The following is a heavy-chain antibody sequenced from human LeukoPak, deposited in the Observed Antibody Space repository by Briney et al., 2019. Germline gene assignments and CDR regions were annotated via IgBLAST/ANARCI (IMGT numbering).Heavy chain of an antibody. D-gene: IGHD2-15*01. CDR2: MNPNSSNT. CDR3: AVDCSGGSCYNDY. V-gene: IGHV1-8*01. CDR1: GYTFTSYD. J-gene: IGHJ4*02. Sequence: ASVRVSCKASGYTFTSYDINWVRQATGQGLEWMGWMNPNSSNTGYAQKFQGRVTMTRNTSISTAYMELSSLRSEDTAVYYCAVDCSGGSCYNDYWGQGTLVTVSS.